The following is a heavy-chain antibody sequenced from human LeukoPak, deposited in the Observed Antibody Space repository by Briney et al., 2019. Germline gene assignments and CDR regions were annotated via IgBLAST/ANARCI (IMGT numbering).Heavy chain of an antibody. V-gene: IGHV1-69*13. D-gene: IGHD3-10*01. Sequence: SVKVSCKASGGTFSSYAISWVRQAPGQGLEWMGGIIPIFGTANYAQKFQGRVTITADESTSTAYMELSSLRSEDTAVYYCARGLWFGELLTYYYYMDVWGQGTTVTVSS. CDR2: IIPIFGTA. CDR3: ARGLWFGELLTYYYYMDV. J-gene: IGHJ6*03. CDR1: GGTFSSYA.